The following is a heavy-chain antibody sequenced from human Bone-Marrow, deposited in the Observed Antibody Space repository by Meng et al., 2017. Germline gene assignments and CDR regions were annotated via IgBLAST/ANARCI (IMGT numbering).Heavy chain of an antibody. Sequence: QVQPVQSGAEVKKPGASVTVSCTASGYTFPDYWLHWVRRAPGQGLEWMGRINPKSGETHYAQRFQGRVTKTGDTSISTAYMELSGLRSDDTAMYYCARDEDISAAGKLFGDYWGQGTLVTISS. V-gene: IGHV1-2*06. CDR1: GYTFPDYW. D-gene: IGHD6-13*01. J-gene: IGHJ4*02. CDR2: INPKSGET. CDR3: ARDEDISAAGKLFGDY.